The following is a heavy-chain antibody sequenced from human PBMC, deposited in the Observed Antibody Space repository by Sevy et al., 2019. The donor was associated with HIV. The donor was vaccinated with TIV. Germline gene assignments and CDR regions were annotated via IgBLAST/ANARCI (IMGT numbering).Heavy chain of an antibody. D-gene: IGHD3-16*02. V-gene: IGHV3-48*02. CDR2: ISSSSSTI. Sequence: GGSLRLSCAASGFTFSSYSMNWVRQAPGKGLEWVSYISSSSSTIYYADSVKGRFTISRDNAKNSLYLQMNILRDEDTAVYYCARDSSAYDYDYVWGSYRYFGFDYWGQGTLVTVSS. CDR3: ARDSSAYDYDYVWGSYRYFGFDY. J-gene: IGHJ4*02. CDR1: GFTFSSYS.